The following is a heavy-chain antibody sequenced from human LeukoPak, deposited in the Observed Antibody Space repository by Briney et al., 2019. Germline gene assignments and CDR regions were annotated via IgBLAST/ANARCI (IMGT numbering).Heavy chain of an antibody. Sequence: SETLSLTCSVSGGSISSDYWSWIRQPAGEGLEWIGRINASGSTRYNPSLKSRVTMSADTSKNQFTLKMNSVTAADTAVYFCARGMAAAYDYNWFDPWGQGTLVTVSS. J-gene: IGHJ5*02. CDR1: GGSISSDY. D-gene: IGHD5-12*01. CDR3: ARGMAAAYDYNWFDP. V-gene: IGHV4-4*07. CDR2: INASGST.